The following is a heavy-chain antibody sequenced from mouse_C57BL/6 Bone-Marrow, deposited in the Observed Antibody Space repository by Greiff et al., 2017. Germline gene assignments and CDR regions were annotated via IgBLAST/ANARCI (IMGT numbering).Heavy chain of an antibody. CDR3: ARWGLRPYYFDY. V-gene: IGHV1-63*01. D-gene: IGHD2-4*01. CDR2: IYPGGGYT. CDR1: GYTFTNYW. J-gene: IGHJ2*01. Sequence: VQLKESGAELVRPGTSVKMSCKASGYTFTNYWIGWAKQRPGHGLEWIGDIYPGGGYTNYNEKFKGKATLTADKSSSTAYMQFSSLTSEDSAIYYCARWGLRPYYFDYWGQGTTLTVSS.